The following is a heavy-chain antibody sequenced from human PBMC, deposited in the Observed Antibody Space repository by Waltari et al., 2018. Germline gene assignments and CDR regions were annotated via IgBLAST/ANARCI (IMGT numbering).Heavy chain of an antibody. Sequence: QVQLVESGGGVVQPGRSLRLSCAASGFTFSSYGMHWVRQAPGKGLEWVAVIWYDGSNKYYADSVKGRFTISRDNSKNTLYLQMNSLRAEDTAVYYCARGGEQLVLIDYWGQGTLVTVSS. J-gene: IGHJ4*02. CDR2: IWYDGSNK. CDR1: GFTFSSYG. CDR3: ARGGEQLVLIDY. D-gene: IGHD6-6*01. V-gene: IGHV3-33*01.